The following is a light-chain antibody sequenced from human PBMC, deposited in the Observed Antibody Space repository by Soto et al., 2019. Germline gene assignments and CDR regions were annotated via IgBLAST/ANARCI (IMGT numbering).Light chain of an antibody. V-gene: IGKV3-15*01. Sequence: EIVLTQSPATLSVSPGERVTLSCRASENVDINLAWYQQKPGQAPRLLIYGASTRATDMPGTFSGRGSGTEFTLTISSLRSEDFAMYYCKQYKEWPPFTFGQGTRLEIK. J-gene: IGKJ5*01. CDR2: GAS. CDR3: KQYKEWPPFT. CDR1: ENVDIN.